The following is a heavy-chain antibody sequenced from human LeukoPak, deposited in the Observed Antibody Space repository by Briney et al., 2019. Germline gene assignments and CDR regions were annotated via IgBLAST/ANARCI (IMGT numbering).Heavy chain of an antibody. J-gene: IGHJ3*02. CDR1: GFTFSSFA. D-gene: IGHD6-13*01. CDR3: ARDTRDSSSWPRAFDI. V-gene: IGHV3-21*01. CDR2: ISSSSSYI. Sequence: GGSLRLSCAASGFTFSSFAMSWVRQAPGKGLEWVSSISSSSSYIYYADSVKGRSTISRDNAKNSLYLQMNSLRAEDTAVYYCARDTRDSSSWPRAFDIWGQGTIVTVSS.